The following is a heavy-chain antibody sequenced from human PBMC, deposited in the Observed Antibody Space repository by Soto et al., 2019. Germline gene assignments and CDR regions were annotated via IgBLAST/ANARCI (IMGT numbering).Heavy chain of an antibody. CDR2: IGPYNGNT. Sequence: QVPLVQSGAEVKKPGASVKVSCQASGYTFNNYGISWVRQAPGQGLEWMGWIGPYNGNTDHAQNFQGRVTMTTDTTTSTAYMELRSLRSDDTALYYSARCYCSVGSCYSCWHFDLWGRGTLVTVCS. D-gene: IGHD2-15*01. J-gene: IGHJ2*01. V-gene: IGHV1-18*01. CDR3: ARCYCSVGSCYSCWHFDL. CDR1: GYTFNNYG.